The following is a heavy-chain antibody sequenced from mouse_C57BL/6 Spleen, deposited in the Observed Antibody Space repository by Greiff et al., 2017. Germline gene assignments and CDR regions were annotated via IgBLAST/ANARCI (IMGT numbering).Heavy chain of an antibody. Sequence: EVQLQQSGAELVRPGASVKLSCTASGFNIKDDYMHWVKQRPEQGLEWIGWIDPENGDTEYASKFQGKATITADTSSNTAYLQLSSLTSEDTAVYYCTTDGSFFAYWGQGTLVTVSA. D-gene: IGHD2-3*01. CDR2: IDPENGDT. J-gene: IGHJ3*01. CDR3: TTDGSFFAY. CDR1: GFNIKDDY. V-gene: IGHV14-4*01.